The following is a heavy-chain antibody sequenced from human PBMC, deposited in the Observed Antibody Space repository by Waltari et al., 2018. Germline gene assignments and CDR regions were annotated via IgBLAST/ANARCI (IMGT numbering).Heavy chain of an antibody. Sequence: QVQLVESGGGVVQPGRSLRLSCVASGFTFSSYAMHWVRQAPGKGLEWVAVISYDGSNKYYADSVKGRFTISRDNSKNTLYLQMNSLRAEDTAVYYCARAQVVVVAATPGYWGQGTLVTVSS. V-gene: IGHV3-30-3*01. CDR3: ARAQVVVVAATPGY. CDR2: ISYDGSNK. D-gene: IGHD2-15*01. CDR1: GFTFSSYA. J-gene: IGHJ4*02.